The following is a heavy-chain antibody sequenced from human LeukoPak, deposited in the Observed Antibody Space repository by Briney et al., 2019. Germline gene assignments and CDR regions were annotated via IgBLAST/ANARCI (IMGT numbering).Heavy chain of an antibody. CDR3: ATMSYDMLTGYRPLDF. CDR2: VSDTGNT. J-gene: IGHJ4*02. CDR1: SGPVSGYY. D-gene: IGHD3-9*01. V-gene: IGHV4-59*02. Sequence: SETLSLPCTGSSGPVSGYYLDWVREAPREGPEWVWYVSDTGNTKYNPSLTSRLSLSVDTSKNRFSLKLTSVTAADSAVYYCATMSYDMLTGYRPLDFWGRGTLVTVSS.